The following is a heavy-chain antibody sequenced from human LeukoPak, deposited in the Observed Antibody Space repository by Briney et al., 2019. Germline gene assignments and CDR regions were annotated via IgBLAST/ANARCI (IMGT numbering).Heavy chain of an antibody. J-gene: IGHJ4*02. Sequence: SVKVSCKAAGFTFTSSAVQWVRQARGQRLGWIGWIVVGSGNTNYVQKFQERVTLTRDMSTSTAYMELSRLRSEDTAVYYCAADALGEWFGDPTILDYWGQGTLVTVSS. V-gene: IGHV1-58*01. CDR3: AADALGEWFGDPTILDY. CDR2: IVVGSGNT. CDR1: GFTFTSSA. D-gene: IGHD3-10*01.